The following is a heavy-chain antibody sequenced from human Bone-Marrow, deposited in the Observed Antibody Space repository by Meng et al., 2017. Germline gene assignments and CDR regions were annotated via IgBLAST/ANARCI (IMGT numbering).Heavy chain of an antibody. D-gene: IGHD6-19*01. CDR3: ARDDLYSSGWRRAVDY. CDR1: GFTFSSYA. CDR2: IWYDGSNK. V-gene: IGHV3-33*08. Sequence: GESLKISCAASGFTFSSYAMSWVRQAPGKGLEWVAVIWYDGSNKYYADSVKGRFTISRDNSKNTLYLQMNSLRAEDTAVYYCARDDLYSSGWRRAVDYWGQGTLVTVSS. J-gene: IGHJ4*02.